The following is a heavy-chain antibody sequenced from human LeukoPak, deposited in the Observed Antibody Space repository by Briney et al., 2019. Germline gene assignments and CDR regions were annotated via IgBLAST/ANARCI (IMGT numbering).Heavy chain of an antibody. CDR2: INHSGST. V-gene: IGHV4-34*01. CDR3: ARDSDSSGYEYYFDY. J-gene: IGHJ4*02. D-gene: IGHD3-22*01. Sequence: NPSETLSLTCAVYGGSFSGYYWSWIRQPPGKGLEWIGEINHSGSTNYNPSLKSRVTISVDTSKNQFSLKLSSVTAADTAVYYCARDSDSSGYEYYFDYWGQGTLVTVSS. CDR1: GGSFSGYY.